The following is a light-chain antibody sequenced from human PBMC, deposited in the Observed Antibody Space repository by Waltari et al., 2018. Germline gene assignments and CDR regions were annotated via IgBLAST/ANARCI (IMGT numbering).Light chain of an antibody. J-gene: IGKJ1*01. CDR3: QQYSSFST. CDR2: DAS. Sequence: DIQMTQSPSMLSASVGDSVTSTCRASQTIRGWLAWYQLKPGLAPKLLIYDASNLGGGVPSRFSGSGFGTNFTLTISSLQPDDFATYYCQQYSSFSTFGLGTKV. V-gene: IGKV1-5*01. CDR1: QTIRGW.